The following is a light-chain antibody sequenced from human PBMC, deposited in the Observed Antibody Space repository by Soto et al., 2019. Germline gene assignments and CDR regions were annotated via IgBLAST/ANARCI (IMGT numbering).Light chain of an antibody. Sequence: IQLTQSPSSLSASVGDRVTITCRASQGISTSLAWYQVKPGKAPKLLIYAASTLESGVPSRFSATVSGTEFSLTITSLQPEDFATYYCQQLFDSPITFGQGTRLEIK. CDR3: QQLFDSPIT. CDR1: QGISTS. CDR2: AAS. V-gene: IGKV1-9*01. J-gene: IGKJ5*01.